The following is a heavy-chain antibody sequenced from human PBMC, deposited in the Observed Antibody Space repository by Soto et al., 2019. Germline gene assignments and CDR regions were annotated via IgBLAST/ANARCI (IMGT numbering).Heavy chain of an antibody. CDR3: AKSGFTVALKNYYGMDG. CDR1: GCPFTSYS. CDR2: ISGSGGST. D-gene: IGHD6-19*01. Sequence: GSLILSCAASGCPFTSYSMILVRQAPGKGLEWVSAISGSGGSTYYADSVKGRFTISRDNPKNTLYLQMNSLRAEDTAVYYCAKSGFTVALKNYYGMDGWGQGTTVTVSS. V-gene: IGHV3-23*01. J-gene: IGHJ6*02.